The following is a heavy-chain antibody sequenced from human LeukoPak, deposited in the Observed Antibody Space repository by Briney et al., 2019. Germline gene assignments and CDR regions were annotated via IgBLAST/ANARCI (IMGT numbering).Heavy chain of an antibody. CDR1: GGTFSSYA. D-gene: IGHD2-15*01. V-gene: IGHV1-69*05. J-gene: IGHJ3*02. CDR2: IIPIFGTA. Sequence: GASVKVSCKASGGTFSSYAISWVRQAPGQGLEWMGGIIPIFGTANYAQKFQGRVTITTDESTSIAYMELSSLRSEDTAVYYCARDESSGGHYAFDIWGQGTMVTVSS. CDR3: ARDESSGGHYAFDI.